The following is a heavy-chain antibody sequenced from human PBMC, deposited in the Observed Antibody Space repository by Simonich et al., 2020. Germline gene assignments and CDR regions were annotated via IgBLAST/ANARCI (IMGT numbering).Heavy chain of an antibody. CDR3: ARVRFEAFDI. J-gene: IGHJ3*02. CDR1: GYTFTGYY. V-gene: IGHV1-2*02. Sequence: QVQLVQSGAEVKKPGASVKVSCKASGYTFTGYYMHWVRQAPGQGLDGMGWINPNRGGTNYAQKFQGRVTMTRDTSISTAYMELSRLRSDDTAVYYCARVRFEAFDIWGQGTMVTVSS. CDR2: INPNRGGT.